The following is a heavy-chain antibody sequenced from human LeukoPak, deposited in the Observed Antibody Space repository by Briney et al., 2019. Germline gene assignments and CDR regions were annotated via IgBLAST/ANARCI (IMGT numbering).Heavy chain of an antibody. D-gene: IGHD2-2*02. CDR3: TTELDGYCSSSSCYTNFDY. V-gene: IGHV3-15*01. Sequence: GGSLRLSCAASGFTFSNAWMSWVRQAPGKGLEWVGRIKSKTDGGTTDYAAPVRGRFTISRDDSKNTLYLQMNSLKTEDTAVYYCTTELDGYCSSSSCYTNFDYWGQGTLVTVSS. J-gene: IGHJ4*02. CDR1: GFTFSNAW. CDR2: IKSKTDGGTT.